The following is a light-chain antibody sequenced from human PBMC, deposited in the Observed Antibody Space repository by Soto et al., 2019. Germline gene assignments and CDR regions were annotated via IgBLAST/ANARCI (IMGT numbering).Light chain of an antibody. CDR3: QHYNNWPPWT. CDR2: GAS. J-gene: IGKJ1*01. CDR1: QSVSIN. V-gene: IGKV3-15*01. Sequence: EIVMTQSPATLSVSPGERATLSCRVSQSVSINLAWYQQKPGQAPRLLIYGASTRATGIPARFSGSGSGTEFTLTINSLQSEDFAVYYCQHYNNWPPWTFGQGTKVEIK.